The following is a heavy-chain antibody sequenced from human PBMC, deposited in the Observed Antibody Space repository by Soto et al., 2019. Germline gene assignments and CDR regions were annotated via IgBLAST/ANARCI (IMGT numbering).Heavy chain of an antibody. J-gene: IGHJ4*02. CDR1: GFTFSVYS. CDR2: ITSDTKTI. V-gene: IGHV3-48*02. D-gene: IGHD6-19*01. Sequence: EVQLVESGGALVQRGGSLRLSCVASGFTFSVYSMNWVRQAPGKGLEWFSYITSDTKTIKYADSVKGRFTISRDNAKNSVYLQMNRLSDEDTAVYYCARSVEGHFDYWGQGTVVTVSS. CDR3: ARSVEGHFDY.